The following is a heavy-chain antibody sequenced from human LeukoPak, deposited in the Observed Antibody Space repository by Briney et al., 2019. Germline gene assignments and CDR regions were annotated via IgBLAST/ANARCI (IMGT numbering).Heavy chain of an antibody. CDR2: ISGSGGST. CDR1: GFTFSSYA. CDR3: AKGGYSGYDSSYYYYGMDV. D-gene: IGHD5-12*01. Sequence: PGGSLRLSCAASGFTFSSYAMSWVRQAPGKGLEWVSAISGSGGSTYYADSVKGRFTISRDNSKNTLYLQMNSLRAEDTAVYYCAKGGYSGYDSSYYYYGMDVWGQGTTVTVSS. V-gene: IGHV3-23*01. J-gene: IGHJ6*02.